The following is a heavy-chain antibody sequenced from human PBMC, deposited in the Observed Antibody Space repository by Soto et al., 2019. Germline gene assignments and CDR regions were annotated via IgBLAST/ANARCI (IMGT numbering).Heavy chain of an antibody. D-gene: IGHD3-22*01. CDR3: ARQYYYDSSGGRWYFDY. CDR2: IYYSGST. J-gene: IGHJ4*02. CDR1: GGSISSSSYY. Sequence: QLPLQESGPGLVKPSETLSLTCPVSGGSISSSSYYWGWIRQPPGKGLEWIGSIYYSGSTYYNPSLKSRVTISGDTSKNQLPLKLSSVTAADTAVYYCARQYYYDSSGGRWYFDYWGQGTLVTVSS. V-gene: IGHV4-39*01.